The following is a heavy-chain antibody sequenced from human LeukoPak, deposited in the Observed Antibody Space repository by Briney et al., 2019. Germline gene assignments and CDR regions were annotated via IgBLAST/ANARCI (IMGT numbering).Heavy chain of an antibody. D-gene: IGHD2-15*01. CDR1: GXTFSDYA. Sequence: GGSLRLSCAASGXTFSDYAMSWVRQAPGKGLEWVSGISISGGTTYYPDSVKGRITISRDNSKNTLYLQINSLRAEDTALYYCAKSNGRGVVNFDYWGQGTLVTVSS. CDR3: AKSNGRGVVNFDY. CDR2: ISISGGTT. V-gene: IGHV3-23*01. J-gene: IGHJ4*02.